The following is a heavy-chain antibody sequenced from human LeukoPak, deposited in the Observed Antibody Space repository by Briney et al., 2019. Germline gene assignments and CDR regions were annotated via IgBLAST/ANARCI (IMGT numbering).Heavy chain of an antibody. D-gene: IGHD4-23*01. Sequence: SETLSLTCTVPGGSISSYYWSWIRQSPGKGLECIGYIYYSGSTNYNPSFKSRVTISIDTSKNQFSLKLSSVTAADTAVYYCARDPYGGNSFDYWGQGTLVTVSS. CDR2: IYYSGST. CDR3: ARDPYGGNSFDY. J-gene: IGHJ4*02. V-gene: IGHV4-59*01. CDR1: GGSISSYY.